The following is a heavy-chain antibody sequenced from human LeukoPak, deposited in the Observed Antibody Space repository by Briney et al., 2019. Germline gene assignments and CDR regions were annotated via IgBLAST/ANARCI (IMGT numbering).Heavy chain of an antibody. CDR1: GFTFSISS. Sequence: KPGGTLTLTCAASGFTFSISSMNCVRQATGKGLEWVSSISSSGSYIYYADSVKGRFTISRDNAKNSLYLQMNRLRAEDTAVYYCARDPEAYDYVWGSYRYYDYWGQGTLVTVSS. D-gene: IGHD3-16*02. V-gene: IGHV3-21*01. CDR2: ISSSGSYI. CDR3: ARDPEAYDYVWGSYRYYDY. J-gene: IGHJ4*02.